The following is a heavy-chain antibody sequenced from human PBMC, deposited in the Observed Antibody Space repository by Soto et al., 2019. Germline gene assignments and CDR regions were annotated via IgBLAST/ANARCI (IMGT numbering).Heavy chain of an antibody. D-gene: IGHD2-15*01. V-gene: IGHV3-74*01. CDR1: GFTFSSFW. CDR2: ASPDGTST. Sequence: EVQLVESGGGLVQPGGSLRLSCAASGFTFSSFWMHWVRQAPGKGLVWVARASPDGTSTSYADSVKGRFTISRDNAKNSLYLQMNSLRAEDTAVYYCARYCSGGSCFDYWGQGTLVTVSS. J-gene: IGHJ4*02. CDR3: ARYCSGGSCFDY.